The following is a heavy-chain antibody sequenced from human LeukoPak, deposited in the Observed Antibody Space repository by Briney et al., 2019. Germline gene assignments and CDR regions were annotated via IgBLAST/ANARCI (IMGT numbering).Heavy chain of an antibody. CDR1: GGSIISSSYY. D-gene: IGHD6-13*01. CDR3: ATTIADPFFDY. J-gene: IGHJ4*02. V-gene: IGHV4-39*07. CDR2: IYYSGST. Sequence: SPTLSPTCTVSGGSIISSSYYWGWLRQPPWKGLEWIGSIYYSGSTYSNTSLKTRVTISVDTSKNQSSLNLSSLPAADRPVYYGATTIADPFFDYCGQGTLGTVSS.